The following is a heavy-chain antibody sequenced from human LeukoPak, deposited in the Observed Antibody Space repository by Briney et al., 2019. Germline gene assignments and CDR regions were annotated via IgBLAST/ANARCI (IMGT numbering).Heavy chain of an antibody. CDR2: ISYYGSNK. Sequence: GRSQRLFCAPSGFLFCRYGAHWVRRSTGKGLEWVAVISYYGSNKYYAGSVKGRFTISRDNSKNTLYLQMNSLRAEDTAVYYCAKDRALLWFGEFTLGYWGQGTLVTVSS. J-gene: IGHJ4*02. CDR1: GFLFCRYG. D-gene: IGHD3-10*01. CDR3: AKDRALLWFGEFTLGY. V-gene: IGHV3-30*18.